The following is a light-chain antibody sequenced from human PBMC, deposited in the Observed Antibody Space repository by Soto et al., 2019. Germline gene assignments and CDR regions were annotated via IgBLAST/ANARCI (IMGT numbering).Light chain of an antibody. V-gene: IGKV1-9*01. CDR2: AAS. CDR1: QGISSY. J-gene: IGKJ5*01. CDR3: QQLNSYPRGIT. Sequence: DIQLTQSPSFLSASVGDRVTITCRASQGISSYVAWYQQKPGKAPKLLIYAASTLQSGVPSRFRGSGSGTEFTLTISSLQPEDFATYYCQQLNSYPRGITFGQGTRLEIK.